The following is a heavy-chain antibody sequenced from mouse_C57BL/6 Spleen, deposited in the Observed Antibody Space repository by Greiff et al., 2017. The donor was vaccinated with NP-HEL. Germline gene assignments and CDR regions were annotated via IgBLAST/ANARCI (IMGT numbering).Heavy chain of an antibody. Sequence: EVQLQQSGPELVKPGASVKISCKASGYTFTDYYMNWVKQSHGKSLEWIGDINPNNGGTSYNQKFKGKATLTVDKSSSTAYMELRSLTSEDSAVYYCASGTIYYYGSSLAYWGQGTLVTVSA. D-gene: IGHD1-1*01. CDR2: INPNNGGT. J-gene: IGHJ3*01. CDR1: GYTFTDYY. V-gene: IGHV1-26*01. CDR3: ASGTIYYYGSSLAY.